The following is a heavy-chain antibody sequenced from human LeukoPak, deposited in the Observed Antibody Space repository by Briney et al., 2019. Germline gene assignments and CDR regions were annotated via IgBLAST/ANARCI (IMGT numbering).Heavy chain of an antibody. J-gene: IGHJ4*02. V-gene: IGHV1-46*01. CDR3: ARDFAVMVATYSFDY. Sequence: ASVKVSCKASGYTFTSYYMHWVRQAPGQGLEWMGIINPSGGSTSYAQKFQGRVTMTRDTSTSTVYMELSSLRSEDTAVYYCARDFAVMVATYSFDYWGQGTLVTVSS. CDR1: GYTFTSYY. CDR2: INPSGGST. D-gene: IGHD5-12*01.